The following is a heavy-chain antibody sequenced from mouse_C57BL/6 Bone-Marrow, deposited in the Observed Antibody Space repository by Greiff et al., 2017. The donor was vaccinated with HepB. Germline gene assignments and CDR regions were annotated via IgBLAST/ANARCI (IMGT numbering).Heavy chain of an antibody. CDR2: ISSGGDYI. Sequence: EVQGVESGEGLVKPGGSLKLSCAASGFTFSSYAMSWVRQTPEKRLEWVAYISSGGDYIYYADTVKGRFTISRDNARNTLYLQMSSLKSEDTAMYYCTRDRALLPMDYWGQGTSVTVSS. V-gene: IGHV5-9-1*02. D-gene: IGHD1-1*01. CDR3: TRDRALLPMDY. J-gene: IGHJ4*01. CDR1: GFTFSSYA.